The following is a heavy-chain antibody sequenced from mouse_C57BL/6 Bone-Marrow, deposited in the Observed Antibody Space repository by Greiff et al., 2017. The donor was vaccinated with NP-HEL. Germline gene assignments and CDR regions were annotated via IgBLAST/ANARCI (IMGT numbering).Heavy chain of an antibody. J-gene: IGHJ3*01. CDR2: ISSGSSTI. V-gene: IGHV5-17*01. D-gene: IGHD2-3*01. CDR1: GFTFSDYG. Sequence: EVKVEESGGGLVKPGGSLKLSCAASGFTFSDYGMHWVRQAPEKGLEWVAYISSGSSTIYYADTVKGRFTISRDNAKNTLFLQMTSLRSEDTAMYYCARSDGYYPFAYWGQGTLVTVSA. CDR3: ARSDGYYPFAY.